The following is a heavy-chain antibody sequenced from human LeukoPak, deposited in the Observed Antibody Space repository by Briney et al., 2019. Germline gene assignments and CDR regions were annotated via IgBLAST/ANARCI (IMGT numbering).Heavy chain of an antibody. V-gene: IGHV1-69*04. CDR1: GGTFSNYV. CDR3: ANGGRYSSGFDP. Sequence: SVKVSCKASGGTFSNYVIAWVRQAPGQGLEWMGRIIPMFDIANYAQKFQGRVTITADKHTSTAYMELNILRSEDTAVYYCANGGRYSSGFDPWGQGTLVTVSS. CDR2: IIPMFDIA. J-gene: IGHJ5*02. D-gene: IGHD5-12*01.